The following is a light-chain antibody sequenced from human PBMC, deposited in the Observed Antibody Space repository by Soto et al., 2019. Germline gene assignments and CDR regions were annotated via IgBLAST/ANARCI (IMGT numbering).Light chain of an antibody. CDR2: GAS. CDR3: QQYGISPWT. V-gene: IGKV3-20*01. J-gene: IGKJ1*01. Sequence: EIVLTQSPGTLSLSPGERATLSCRASQSVINSYLAWYQHTPGQAPRLLIYGASSRATGIPDRFSGSGSGTDFTLTISRLEPEDFAVYYCQQYGISPWTFGKGTKVEIK. CDR1: QSVINSY.